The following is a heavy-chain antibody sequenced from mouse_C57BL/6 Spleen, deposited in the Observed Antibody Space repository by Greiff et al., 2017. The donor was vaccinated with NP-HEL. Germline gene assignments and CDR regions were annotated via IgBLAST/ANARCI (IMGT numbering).Heavy chain of an antibody. Sequence: VMLVESGPGLVQPSQSLSITCTVSGFSLTSYGVHWVRQSPGKGLEWLGVIWSGGSTDYNAAFISRLSISKDNSKSQVFFKMNSLQADDTAIYYCASYYYGSRYFDVWGTGTTVTVSS. CDR3: ASYYYGSRYFDV. J-gene: IGHJ1*03. CDR1: GFSLTSYG. D-gene: IGHD1-1*01. V-gene: IGHV2-2*01. CDR2: IWSGGST.